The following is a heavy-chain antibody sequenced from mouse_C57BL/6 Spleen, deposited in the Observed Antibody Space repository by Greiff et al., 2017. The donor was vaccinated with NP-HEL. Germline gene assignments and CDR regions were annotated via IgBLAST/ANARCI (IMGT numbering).Heavy chain of an antibody. CDR1: GYAFSSYW. V-gene: IGHV1-80*01. CDR2: IYPGDGDT. CDR3: ARRGFHITTRYFDV. J-gene: IGHJ1*03. Sequence: VQLQQSGAELVKPGASVKISCKASGYAFSSYWMNWVKQRPGKGLEWIGQIYPGDGDTNYNGKFKGKATLTADKSSSTAYMQLSSLTSEDSAVYFGARRGFHITTRYFDVWGTGTTVTVSS. D-gene: IGHD1-1*01.